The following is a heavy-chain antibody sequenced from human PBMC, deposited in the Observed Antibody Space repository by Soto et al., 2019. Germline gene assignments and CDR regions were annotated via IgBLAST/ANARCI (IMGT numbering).Heavy chain of an antibody. J-gene: IGHJ5*02. V-gene: IGHV4-30-4*01. Sequence: SETLSLTCTVSGGSISSGDYYWSWIRQPPGKGLEWIGYIYYSGSTYYNPSLKSRVTISVDTSKNQFSLKLSSVTAADPAVYYCARNSRLIAAPNWFDPWGQGTLVPSPQ. CDR1: GGSISSGDYY. CDR2: IYYSGST. CDR3: ARNSRLIAAPNWFDP. D-gene: IGHD6-13*01.